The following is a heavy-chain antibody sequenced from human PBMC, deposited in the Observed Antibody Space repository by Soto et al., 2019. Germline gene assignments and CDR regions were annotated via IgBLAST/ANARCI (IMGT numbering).Heavy chain of an antibody. V-gene: IGHV3-74*01. J-gene: IGHJ5*02. Sequence: GGSLRLSCAASGLTFNRYWMHWVRHAPGKGLVWVSHINTDGSNTNYADSVKGRFAISRDNAKSTLFLQMNSLRDEDTAVYYCAREFCSGGNCYTYYFDPWGQGIPVTVSS. CDR2: INTDGSNT. CDR3: AREFCSGGNCYTYYFDP. CDR1: GLTFNRYW. D-gene: IGHD2-15*01.